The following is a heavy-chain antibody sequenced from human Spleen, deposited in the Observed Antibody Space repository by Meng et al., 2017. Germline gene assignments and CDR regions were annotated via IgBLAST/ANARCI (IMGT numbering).Heavy chain of an antibody. CDR3: ARGSRVGYCTNGVCYTDYYYGMDV. CDR2: MNPNSGNT. V-gene: IGHV1-8*03. CDR1: GYTFTSYD. Sequence: ASVKVSCKASGYTFTSYDINWVRQATGQGLEWMGWMNPNSGNTGYAQKFQGRVTITRNTSISTAYMELSSLRSEDTAVYYCARGSRVGYCTNGVCYTDYYYGMDVWGQGTTVTVSS. J-gene: IGHJ6*02. D-gene: IGHD2-8*01.